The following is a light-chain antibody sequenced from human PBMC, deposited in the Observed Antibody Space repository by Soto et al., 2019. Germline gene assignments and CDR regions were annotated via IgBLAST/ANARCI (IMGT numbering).Light chain of an antibody. CDR3: QHYHHWPWWP. J-gene: IGKJ1*01. CDR2: GAS. Sequence: MAQSAATVAVARGRRAKNTCRASQSVSSNLAWYQQKPGQAPRLLIYGASTRATGIPARFSGSGSGTERTLTFSCVLSVAVEVFFCQHYHHWPWWPFAQGTKVDI. CDR1: QSVSSN. V-gene: IGKV3-15*01.